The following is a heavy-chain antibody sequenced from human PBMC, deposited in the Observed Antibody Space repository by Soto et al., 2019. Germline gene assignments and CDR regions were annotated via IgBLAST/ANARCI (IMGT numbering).Heavy chain of an antibody. CDR2: IIPIFGTA. V-gene: IGHV1-69*13. D-gene: IGHD3-10*01. CDR1: GVTFSSNA. CDR3: ARDKAGRRFGELLGGMDV. Sequence: AASVKVSCKASGVTFSSNAISWVRQAPGQGLEWMGGIIPIFGTANYAQKFQGRVTITADESTSTAYMELSSLRSEDTAVYYCARDKAGRRFGELLGGMDVWGQGTTVTVS. J-gene: IGHJ6*02.